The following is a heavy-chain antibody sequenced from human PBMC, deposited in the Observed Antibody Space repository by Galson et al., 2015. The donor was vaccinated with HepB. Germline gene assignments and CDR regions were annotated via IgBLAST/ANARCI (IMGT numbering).Heavy chain of an antibody. J-gene: IGHJ6*03. Sequence: SLRLSCAASGFTFGSYILYWVRQAPGTGLGWVSYFSSSSSTMYYADSVESRFTISRDNARNSLYLQMNNLRDEDTTVYYCARDPRITVTKIYYYYYYMDAWGKGTTLTVSS. CDR2: FSSSSSTM. CDR3: ARDPRITVTKIYYYYYYMDA. CDR1: GFTFGSYI. V-gene: IGHV3-48*02. D-gene: IGHD4-11*01.